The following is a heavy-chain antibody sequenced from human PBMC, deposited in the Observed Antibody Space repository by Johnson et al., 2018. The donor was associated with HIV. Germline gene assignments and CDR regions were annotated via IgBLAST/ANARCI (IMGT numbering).Heavy chain of an antibody. Sequence: VQLVESGGGVVQPGRSLRLSCAASGFTVSSNYMNWVRHAPGKGLEWVSGIDWNGGRQGYVDSVKGRFTISSDNAKNSLYLQRNSLRAEDTALYYCARAKLGTNDAFDIWGQGTMFTVSS. CDR3: ARAKLGTNDAFDI. CDR1: GFTVSSNY. CDR2: IDWNGGRQ. V-gene: IGHV3-20*04. J-gene: IGHJ3*02. D-gene: IGHD7-27*01.